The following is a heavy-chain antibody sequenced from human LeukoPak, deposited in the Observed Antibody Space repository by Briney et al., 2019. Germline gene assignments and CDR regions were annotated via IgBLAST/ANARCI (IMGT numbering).Heavy chain of an antibody. V-gene: IGHV1-69*04. CDR1: GGTFSSYA. CDR3: ARGSNMVRGVISLSGMDV. D-gene: IGHD3-10*01. Sequence: SVKVSCKASGGTFSSYAISWVRQAPGQGLEWMGRIIPILGIANYAQKFQGRVTITADKSTSTAYMELSRLRSDDTAVYYCARGSNMVRGVISLSGMDVWGQGTTVTVSS. J-gene: IGHJ6*02. CDR2: IIPILGIA.